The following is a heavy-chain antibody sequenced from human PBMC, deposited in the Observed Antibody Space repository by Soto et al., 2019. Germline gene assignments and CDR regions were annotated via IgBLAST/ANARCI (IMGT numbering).Heavy chain of an antibody. D-gene: IGHD4-17*01. CDR3: ARWVTTVTTDGNYYYYGMDV. CDR2: INPNSGNT. V-gene: IGHV1-8*01. J-gene: IGHJ6*02. Sequence: ASVKVSCKASGYTFTSYDINWVRQATGQGLEWMGWINPNSGNTGYAQKFQGRVTMTRNTSISTAYMQLSSLRSEDTAVYYCARWVTTVTTDGNYYYYGMDVWGQGTTVTVSS. CDR1: GYTFTSYD.